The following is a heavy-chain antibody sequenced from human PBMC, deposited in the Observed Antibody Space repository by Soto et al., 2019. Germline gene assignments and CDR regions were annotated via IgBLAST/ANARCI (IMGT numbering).Heavy chain of an antibody. CDR3: AKDTYYYDSSGYPDY. Sequence: SLRLSCAASGFTFSSYGMHWVRQAPGKGLEWVAVISYDGSNKYYADSVKGRFTISRDNSKNTLYLQMNSLRAEDTAVYYCAKDTYYYDSSGYPDYWGQG. V-gene: IGHV3-30*18. CDR1: GFTFSSYG. J-gene: IGHJ4*02. CDR2: ISYDGSNK. D-gene: IGHD3-22*01.